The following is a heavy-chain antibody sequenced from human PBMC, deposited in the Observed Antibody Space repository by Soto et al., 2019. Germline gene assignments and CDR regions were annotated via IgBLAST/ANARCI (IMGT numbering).Heavy chain of an antibody. J-gene: IGHJ4*02. D-gene: IGHD3-22*01. CDR1: GFTFNIYA. CDR3: AKDRYLDHDSRGYLFDN. V-gene: IGHV3-23*01. Sequence: EVQLLESGGDLIQPGGSLRLSCAASGFTFNIYAMTWVRQAPGKGLEWVSAISRYGDITYYADSVEGRFTISRDNSKNTLYLQMNSVTAEDTAVYYCAKDRYLDHDSRGYLFDNWGQGTLVTVSS. CDR2: ISRYGDIT.